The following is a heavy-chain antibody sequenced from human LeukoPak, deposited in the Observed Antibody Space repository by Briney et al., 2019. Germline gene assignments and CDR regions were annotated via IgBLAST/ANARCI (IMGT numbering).Heavy chain of an antibody. D-gene: IGHD6-13*01. Sequence: PSETLPLTCTVSGVSISRYYWSWIRQSPGKGLEWIGNIFYSGSTNYNPSFKSRVTISLDTSKNQFSLNLSSVTAADTAVYYCARVNRYCNDYWGQGTLVTVCS. V-gene: IGHV4-59*01. CDR1: GVSISRYY. CDR2: IFYSGST. J-gene: IGHJ4*02. CDR3: ARVNRYCNDY.